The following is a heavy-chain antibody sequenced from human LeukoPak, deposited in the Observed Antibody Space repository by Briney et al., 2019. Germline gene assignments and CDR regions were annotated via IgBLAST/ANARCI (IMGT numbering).Heavy chain of an antibody. Sequence: TVKVSCKASGGTFSVYTISCVRQTPGQGLEWMVGIILIFGTANYAQKFQGRVTITADKSTSTAYMELSSLRSEDTAVYYCARGMGSSWYDYWGQGTLITVSS. J-gene: IGHJ4*02. V-gene: IGHV1-69*06. CDR3: ARGMGSSWYDY. D-gene: IGHD6-13*01. CDR1: GGTFSVYT. CDR2: IILIFGTA.